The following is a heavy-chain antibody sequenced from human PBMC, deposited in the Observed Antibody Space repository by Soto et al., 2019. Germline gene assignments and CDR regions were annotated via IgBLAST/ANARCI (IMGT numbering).Heavy chain of an antibody. V-gene: IGHV3-30-3*01. J-gene: IGHJ4*02. Sequence: GGSLRLSCAASGFTFISYAMHWVRQAPGKGLEWVAVISYDGSNKYYADSVKGRFTISRDNSKNTLYLQMNSLRAEDTAVYYCAREGVAIGYCSSTSCPFDYWGQGTQVTVSS. CDR2: ISYDGSNK. CDR1: GFTFISYA. D-gene: IGHD2-2*01. CDR3: AREGVAIGYCSSTSCPFDY.